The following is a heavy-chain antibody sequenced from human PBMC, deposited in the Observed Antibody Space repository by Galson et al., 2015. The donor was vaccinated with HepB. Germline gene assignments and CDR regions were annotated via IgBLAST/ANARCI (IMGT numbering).Heavy chain of an antibody. D-gene: IGHD6-6*01. V-gene: IGHV3-53*01. CDR3: ARGGVAARPGGGGYDPFDY. CDR2: IYPGGSA. Sequence: SLRLSCAASELTVSSNYMTWVRQAPGKGPEWVSVIYPGGSANYADSVKGRFTISRDDSKNTLYLQMSSLRVEDTAVYYCARGGVAARPGGGGYDPFDYWGQGTLVTVSS. J-gene: IGHJ4*02. CDR1: ELTVSSNY.